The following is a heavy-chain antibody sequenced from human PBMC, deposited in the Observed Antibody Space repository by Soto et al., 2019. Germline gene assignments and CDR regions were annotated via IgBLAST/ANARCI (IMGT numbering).Heavy chain of an antibody. CDR3: TRGDCSGGDCYSDFDY. Sequence: GSLRLSCAASGFRFSGSDIHWVRQASVEGLEWVGRIKTKAENYATALAASVRGRFSLSRDDSRNTAYLEMNSLKTEDTAVYYCTRGDCSGGDCYSDFDYWGQGALVTVSS. CDR1: GFRFSGSD. V-gene: IGHV3-73*01. J-gene: IGHJ4*02. D-gene: IGHD2-21*02. CDR2: IKTKAENYAT.